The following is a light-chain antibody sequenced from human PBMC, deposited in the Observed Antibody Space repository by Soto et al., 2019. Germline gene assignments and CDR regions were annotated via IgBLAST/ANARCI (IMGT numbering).Light chain of an antibody. CDR1: QSVSSN. V-gene: IGKV3-15*01. CDR3: QQYNNSPYT. Sequence: EIEMTQSPATLSVSPGERATLSCRASQSVSSNLAWYQQKPGQAPRLLIYGASTRPTGIPARFSGSGSGTEFTLTISSLQSEDFAVYYCQQYNNSPYTFGQGTKLEIK. CDR2: GAS. J-gene: IGKJ2*01.